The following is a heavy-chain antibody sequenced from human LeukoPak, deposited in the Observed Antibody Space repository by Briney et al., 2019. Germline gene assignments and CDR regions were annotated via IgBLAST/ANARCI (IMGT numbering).Heavy chain of an antibody. D-gene: IGHD3-22*01. CDR1: GGSISSYY. Sequence: PSETLSLTCTVSGGSISSYYWSWIRQPPGKGLEWIGYIYYSGSTNYNPSLKSRVTISVDTSKNQFSLKLSSVTAADTAVYYCARSPYLGYYDSSGPTDAFDIWGQGTMVTVSS. CDR3: ARSPYLGYYDSSGPTDAFDI. CDR2: IYYSGST. J-gene: IGHJ3*02. V-gene: IGHV4-59*01.